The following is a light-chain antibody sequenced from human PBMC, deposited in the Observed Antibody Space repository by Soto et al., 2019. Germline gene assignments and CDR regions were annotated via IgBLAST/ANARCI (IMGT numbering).Light chain of an antibody. CDR3: GKWDSSLSAYV. CDR1: SSNIGNNY. V-gene: IGLV1-51*01. J-gene: IGLJ1*01. CDR2: DNN. Sequence: QSVLTQPPSVSAAPGQKVTISCSGSSSNIGNNYVSWYQHLPGTAPKLLIYDNNKRPSGIPDRFSGSKSGTSATLGITGLQTGDEADYYCGKWDSSLSAYVFGTGTKVTVL.